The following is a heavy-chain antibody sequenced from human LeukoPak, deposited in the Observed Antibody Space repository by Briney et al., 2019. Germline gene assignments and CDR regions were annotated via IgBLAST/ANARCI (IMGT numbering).Heavy chain of an antibody. CDR2: IYHSGST. D-gene: IGHD3-3*01. V-gene: IGHV4-38-2*01. CDR3: ARTTYYDFWSGYRADQFDP. Sequence: SETLSLTCAVSGYSISSGYYWGWIRQPPGKGPEWIGSIYHSGSTYYNPSLRSRVTITVDTSKNQFSLKLSSVTAADTAVYYCARTTYYDFWSGYRADQFDPWGQGTLVTVSS. J-gene: IGHJ5*02. CDR1: GYSISSGYY.